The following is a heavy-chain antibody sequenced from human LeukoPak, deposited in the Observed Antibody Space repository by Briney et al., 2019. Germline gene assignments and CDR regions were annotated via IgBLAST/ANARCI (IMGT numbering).Heavy chain of an antibody. CDR3: ARDQYDTWSRRGNFDS. D-gene: IGHD3-3*01. V-gene: IGHV3-7*03. J-gene: IGHJ4*02. CDR2: IKLDGSEK. CDR1: GFIVSGDF. Sequence: GGSLRLSCAASGFIVSGDFMSWVRQAPGKGLEWVANIKLDGSEKNYVDSVKGRFTISRDNTKNSLYLQMNSLRVEDTAVFYCARDQYDTWSRRGNFDSWGQGTLVIVSS.